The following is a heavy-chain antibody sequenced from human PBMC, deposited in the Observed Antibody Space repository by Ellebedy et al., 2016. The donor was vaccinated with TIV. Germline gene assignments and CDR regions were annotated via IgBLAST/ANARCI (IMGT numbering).Heavy chain of an antibody. CDR2: IRQEGAHI. CDR1: GFNFRSYW. V-gene: IGHV3-7*01. Sequence: PGGSLRLSCPASGFNFRSYWMTWVRQAPGKGLEWVAKIRQEGAHIYYVESVKGRFTISRDNAKNSLFLQMNSLRVEDTSVYYCARRASYGDYAVQVNPWFDPWGQGTLVTVSS. CDR3: ARRASYGDYAVQVNPWFDP. J-gene: IGHJ5*02. D-gene: IGHD4-17*01.